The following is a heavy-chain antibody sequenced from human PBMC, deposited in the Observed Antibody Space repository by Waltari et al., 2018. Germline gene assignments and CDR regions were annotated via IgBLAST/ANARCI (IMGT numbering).Heavy chain of an antibody. D-gene: IGHD2-2*01. CDR3: AGDRAIGLFFDY. CDR2: VHHSGKT. J-gene: IGHJ4*02. Sequence: QVQLQESGQGLVKPSGTLSLTCVVSGDSISGTYWWSWVRQSPEKGLEWIGQVHHSGKTHYNPSLQSRVTISVDKPKNQFSLNLNSVTAADTAVYFCAGDRAIGLFFDYWGRGTMVTVSS. CDR1: GDSISGTYW. V-gene: IGHV4-4*02.